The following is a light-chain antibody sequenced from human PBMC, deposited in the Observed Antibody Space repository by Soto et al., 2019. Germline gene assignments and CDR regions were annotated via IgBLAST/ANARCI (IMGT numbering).Light chain of an antibody. Sequence: QSALTQPPSASGSPGQSVTISCTGTSSDVGGYNYVSWYQQHPGKAPKLMIYEVSKRPSGVPDRVSGSKSGNTASLTVSGLQAEDEADYYCSSYAGSNNFVFGTRTKLTVL. V-gene: IGLV2-8*01. J-gene: IGLJ1*01. CDR1: SSDVGGYNY. CDR2: EVS. CDR3: SSYAGSNNFV.